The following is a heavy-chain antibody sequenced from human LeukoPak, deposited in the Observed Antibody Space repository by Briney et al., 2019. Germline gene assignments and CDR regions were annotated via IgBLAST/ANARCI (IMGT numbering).Heavy chain of an antibody. V-gene: IGHV3-21*01. J-gene: IGHJ4*02. CDR3: ARETYYYDSSGYYGY. CDR1: GFTFSSYS. Sequence: GGSLRLSCAASGFTFSSYSMNWVRQAPGQGLEWVSSISTSSSYIYYADSVKGRFTISRDNAKNSLYLQMNSLRAEDTAVYYCARETYYYDSSGYYGYWGQGTLVTVSS. CDR2: ISTSSSYI. D-gene: IGHD3-22*01.